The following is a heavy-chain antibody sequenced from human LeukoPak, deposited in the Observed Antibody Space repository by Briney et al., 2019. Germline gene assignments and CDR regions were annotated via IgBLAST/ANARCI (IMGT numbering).Heavy chain of an antibody. CDR3: ASGSLPGDFYFDY. J-gene: IGHJ4*02. CDR2: INPNSGGT. Sequence: ASVKVSCKASGYTFTGYYMHWVRQSPGQGLEWMGWINPNSGGTNYAQKFQGRVTMTRDTSISTAYMELSRLRSDDTAVYYCASGSLPGDFYFDYWGQGTLVTVSS. CDR1: GYTFTGYY. D-gene: IGHD3-10*01. V-gene: IGHV1-2*02.